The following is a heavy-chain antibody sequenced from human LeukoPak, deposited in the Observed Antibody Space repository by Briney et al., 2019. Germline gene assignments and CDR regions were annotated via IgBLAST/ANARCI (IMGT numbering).Heavy chain of an antibody. CDR3: ARLIVVVAAAIGRPDAFDI. J-gene: IGHJ3*02. D-gene: IGHD2-2*02. V-gene: IGHV4-39*07. CDR2: IYHSGST. CDR1: GDSIATSSYY. Sequence: SETLSLTCTVSGDSIATSSYYWGWIRQPPGKGLEWIGSIYHSGSTYYNPSLKSRVTISVDTSKNQFSLKLSSVTAADTAVYYCARLIVVVAAAIGRPDAFDIWGQGTMVTVSS.